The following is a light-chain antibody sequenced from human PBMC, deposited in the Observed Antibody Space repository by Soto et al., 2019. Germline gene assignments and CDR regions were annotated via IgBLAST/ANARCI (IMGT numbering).Light chain of an antibody. Sequence: QSVLTQPPSVSGAPGQRVTISCTGSSSDIGAGYDVHWYQQLPGTAPKLLIYGNSNRPSGVPDRFSGSKSGTSASLAITGLHAEHEADYYCQSYASSLSASVFGRGTQLTLL. CDR1: SSDIGAGYD. V-gene: IGLV1-40*01. J-gene: IGLJ3*02. CDR3: QSYASSLSASV. CDR2: GNS.